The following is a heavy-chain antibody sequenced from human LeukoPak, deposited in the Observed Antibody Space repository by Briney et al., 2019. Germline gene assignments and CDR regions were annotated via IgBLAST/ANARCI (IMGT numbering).Heavy chain of an antibody. Sequence: GASVKVSCKASGYTFTSYAMHWVRQAPGQRLEWMGWINAGNGNTKYSQKFQGRVTMTTDTSTSTAYMELRSLRSDDTAVYYCARLYCSSTSCYTGYYYYGMDVWGQGTTVTVSS. CDR2: INAGNGNT. CDR1: GYTFTSYA. J-gene: IGHJ6*02. CDR3: ARLYCSSTSCYTGYYYYGMDV. V-gene: IGHV1-3*01. D-gene: IGHD2-2*02.